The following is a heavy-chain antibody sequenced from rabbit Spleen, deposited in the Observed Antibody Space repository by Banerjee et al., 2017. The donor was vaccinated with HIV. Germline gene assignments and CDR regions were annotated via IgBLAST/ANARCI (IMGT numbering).Heavy chain of an antibody. D-gene: IGHD1-1*01. J-gene: IGHJ4*01. CDR1: GFSFSSSYY. V-gene: IGHV1S45*01. CDR2: IYVGSSGST. CDR3: VRGASSSGYYSL. Sequence: QEQLEESGGDLVKPGASLTLTCTASGFSFSSSYYMCWVRQAPGKGLEWIACIYVGSSGSTYYATWAKGRFTISKTSSTTVTLQMTSLTAADTATYFCVRGASSSGYYSLWGPGTLVTVS.